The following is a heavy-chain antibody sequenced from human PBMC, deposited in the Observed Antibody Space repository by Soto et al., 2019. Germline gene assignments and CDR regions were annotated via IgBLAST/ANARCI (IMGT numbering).Heavy chain of an antibody. CDR1: GGSISGYY. V-gene: IGHV4-59*08. CDR2: IYYSGST. Sequence: QVQLQESGPGLVKPSETLSLTCTVSGGSISGYYWSWIRQPPGKGLEWFGCIYYSGSTNYNPSLKIRVTIAVDTPKNRFSLQLSSVTAADTAVYYCARQPGSYGSGSSLDSWGQGTLVTVSS. J-gene: IGHJ4*02. CDR3: ARQPGSYGSGSSLDS. D-gene: IGHD3-10*01.